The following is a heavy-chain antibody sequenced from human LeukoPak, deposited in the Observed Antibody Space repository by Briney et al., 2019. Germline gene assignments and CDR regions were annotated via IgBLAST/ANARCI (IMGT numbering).Heavy chain of an antibody. J-gene: IGHJ4*02. CDR1: GYTFTDSY. CDR3: AKDHSGSYEY. Sequence: ASVKVSCKASGYTFTDSYIHWVRQAPGQGLEWMGLLHPNTGDTLYAQKFRGRVTMTRDTSISTAYMELNRLTSDDTAVYYCAKDHSGSYEYWAQGTLVTISS. V-gene: IGHV1-2*06. CDR2: LHPNTGDT. D-gene: IGHD1-26*01.